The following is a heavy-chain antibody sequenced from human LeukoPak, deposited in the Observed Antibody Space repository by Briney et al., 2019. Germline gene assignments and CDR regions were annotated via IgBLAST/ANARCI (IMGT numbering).Heavy chain of an antibody. Sequence: SVKVSCKASGGTFSSYAISWVRQAPGQGLEWMGGIIPIFGTANYAQKFQGRVTNTADESTSTAYMELSSLRSEDTAVYYCARDLSHGYSGYEIWGQGTLVTVSS. CDR1: GGTFSSYA. J-gene: IGHJ4*02. CDR2: IIPIFGTA. CDR3: ARDLSHGYSGYEI. V-gene: IGHV1-69*13. D-gene: IGHD5-12*01.